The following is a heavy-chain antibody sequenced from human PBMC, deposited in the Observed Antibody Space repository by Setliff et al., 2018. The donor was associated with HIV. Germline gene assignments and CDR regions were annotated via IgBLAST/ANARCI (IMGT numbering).Heavy chain of an antibody. J-gene: IGHJ6*03. CDR1: GFTFSSYC. Sequence: PGGSLRLSCVASGFTFSSYCMEWFRQAPGRGLEWVSSISYGSLYIYQSVSVRGRSTISRADARQSLYLQMDSLRAEDMALYYCAKGAGGGSYVSNYYYVDVWGKGTTVTVSS. D-gene: IGHD1-26*01. CDR2: ISYGSLYI. CDR3: AKGAGGGSYVSNYYYVDV. V-gene: IGHV3-21*04.